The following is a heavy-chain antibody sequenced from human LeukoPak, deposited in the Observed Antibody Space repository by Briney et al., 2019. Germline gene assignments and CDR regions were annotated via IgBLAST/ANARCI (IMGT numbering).Heavy chain of an antibody. CDR1: GYAFIRYH. J-gene: IGHJ4*02. D-gene: IGHD1-26*01. Sequence: ASVKVSCKASGYAFIRYHIHWVRQAPGQGLEWMGVLKLYDGSISHAQKFQGRVTMTSDTSTSTVLELSSLRSEDTAVYYCARSSRNSGSHYWGQGTLVTVSS. V-gene: IGHV1-46*01. CDR2: LKLYDGSI. CDR3: ARSSRNSGSHY.